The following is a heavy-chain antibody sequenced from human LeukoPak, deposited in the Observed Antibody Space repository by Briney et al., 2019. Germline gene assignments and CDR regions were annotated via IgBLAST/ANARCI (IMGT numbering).Heavy chain of an antibody. J-gene: IGHJ6*02. D-gene: IGHD2-2*01. Sequence: SETLSLTCTVSGGSISSSSYYWGWIRQPPGKGLESIGSIYYSGSTYYNPSLKSRVTISVGTSKNQFSLKLSSVTAADTAVYYCARVCLGSTSCYYYYYGMDVWGQGTTVTVSS. CDR1: GGSISSSSYY. CDR3: ARVCLGSTSCYYYYYGMDV. CDR2: IYYSGST. V-gene: IGHV4-39*07.